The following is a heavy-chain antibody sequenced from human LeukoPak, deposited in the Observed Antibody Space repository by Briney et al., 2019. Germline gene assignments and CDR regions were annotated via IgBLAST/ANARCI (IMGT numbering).Heavy chain of an antibody. CDR2: IYTSGST. D-gene: IGHD3-10*01. Sequence: SETLSLTCAVSADSISSGGYSWSWIRQPAGKGLEWIGRIYTSGSTNYNPSLKSRVTISVDTSKNQFSLKLSSVTAADTAVYYCAGYYYGSGSYYYYYYYMDVWGKGTTVTISS. CDR1: ADSISSGGYS. V-gene: IGHV4-61*02. J-gene: IGHJ6*03. CDR3: AGYYYGSGSYYYYYYYMDV.